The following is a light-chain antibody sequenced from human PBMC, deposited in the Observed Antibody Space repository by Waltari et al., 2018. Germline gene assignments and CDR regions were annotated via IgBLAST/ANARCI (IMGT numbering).Light chain of an antibody. Sequence: EVVLTQSPDTLSLSPGERATLSCRASQRQTKRYIAWYQQKPGQAPRLLIYGASSRAAGFPSRFSGSGSGTDFTLTISRLEPEDFAVYYCQQYGSSILYTFGQGTKLEIK. CDR2: GAS. CDR3: QQYGSSILYT. J-gene: IGKJ2*01. CDR1: QRQTKRY. V-gene: IGKV3-20*01.